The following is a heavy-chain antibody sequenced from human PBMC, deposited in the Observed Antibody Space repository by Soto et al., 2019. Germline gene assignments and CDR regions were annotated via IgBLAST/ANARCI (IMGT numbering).Heavy chain of an antibody. D-gene: IGHD2-15*01. CDR3: ARYVVVVAAHAFDI. V-gene: IGHV4-39*01. J-gene: IGHJ3*02. CDR1: GGSISSSSYY. CDR2: IYYSGST. Sequence: SSETLSLTCTFSGGSISSSSYYWGWIRQPPGKGLEWIGSIYYSGSTYYNPSLKSRVTISVDTSKNQFSLKLSSVTAADTAVYYCARYVVVVAAHAFDIWGQGTMVTVSS.